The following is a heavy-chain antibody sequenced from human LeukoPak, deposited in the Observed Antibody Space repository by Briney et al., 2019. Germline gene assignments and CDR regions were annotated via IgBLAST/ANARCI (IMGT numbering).Heavy chain of an antibody. CDR3: ARDGKAYDYYYYYMDV. V-gene: IGHV1-69*13. D-gene: IGHD4-23*01. CDR1: GGTFSSYA. J-gene: IGHJ6*03. CDR2: IIPIFGTA. Sequence: SVKVSCKASGGTFSSYAISWVRQAPGQGLEWMGGIIPIFGTANYAQKFQGRVTTTADESTSTAYMELSSLRSEDTAVYYCARDGKAYDYYYYYMDVWGKGTTVTVSS.